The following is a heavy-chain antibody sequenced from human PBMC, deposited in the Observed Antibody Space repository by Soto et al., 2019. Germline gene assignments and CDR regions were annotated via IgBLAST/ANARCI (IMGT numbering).Heavy chain of an antibody. Sequence: ASVKVSCKASGGTFSSYAISWVRQAPGQGLEWMGGIIPIFGTANYAQKFQGRVTITADESTSTAYMELSSLRSEDTAVYYCAREMELRGGPWFDPWGQGTLVTVSS. CDR3: AREMELRGGPWFDP. D-gene: IGHD1-7*01. V-gene: IGHV1-69*13. CDR1: GGTFSSYA. CDR2: IIPIFGTA. J-gene: IGHJ5*02.